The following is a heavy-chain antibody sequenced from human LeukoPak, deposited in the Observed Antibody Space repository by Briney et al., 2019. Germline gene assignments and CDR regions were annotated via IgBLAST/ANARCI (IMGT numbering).Heavy chain of an antibody. V-gene: IGHV3-7*04. J-gene: IGHJ4*02. CDR2: IKQDGSKK. Sequence: GGSLRLSCVASGFPFSSYWMTWVRQAPGKGLEWVANIKQDGSKKSYVDSVKGRFTISRDNAKNSLYLQMNSLRADDTAIYYCTRVGYIDEGIDYWGGGTLVTVSS. CDR1: GFPFSSYW. D-gene: IGHD5-24*01. CDR3: TRVGYIDEGIDY.